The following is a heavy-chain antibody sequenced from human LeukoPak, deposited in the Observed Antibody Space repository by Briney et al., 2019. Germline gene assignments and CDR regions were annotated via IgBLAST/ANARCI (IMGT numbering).Heavy chain of an antibody. D-gene: IGHD3-10*01. CDR2: ISYTGST. J-gene: IGHJ4*02. V-gene: IGHV4-31*03. CDR3: ASQAMVRGVIFFDY. CDR1: GGSISSGGYY. Sequence: PSQTLSLTCTLSGGSISSGGYYRTWIRQHPGKGLEWIGYISYTGSTYYNPSLKSRLNISLDTSKNQFSLNLSSVTAADTAVYYCASQAMVRGVIFFDYWGQGTLVTVSS.